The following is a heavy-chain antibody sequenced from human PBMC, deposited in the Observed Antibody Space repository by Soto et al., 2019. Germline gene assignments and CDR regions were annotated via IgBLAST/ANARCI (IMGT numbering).Heavy chain of an antibody. CDR2: ISSSSSTI. CDR3: ARESGPLRVVVAATHDPYYFDY. D-gene: IGHD2-15*01. Sequence: QPGGSLRLSCAASGFTFSSYSMNWVRQAPGKGLEWVSSISSSSSTIYYADSVKGRFTISRDNAKNSLYLQMNSLRDEDTAVYYCARESGPLRVVVAATHDPYYFDYWGQGTLVTVSS. CDR1: GFTFSSYS. V-gene: IGHV3-48*02. J-gene: IGHJ4*02.